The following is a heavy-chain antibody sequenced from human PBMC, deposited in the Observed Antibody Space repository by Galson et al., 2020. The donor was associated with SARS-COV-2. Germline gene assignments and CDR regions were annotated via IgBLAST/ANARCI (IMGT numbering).Heavy chain of an antibody. CDR2: IYHGGRT. CDR3: ARETYGSGSFHGLDP. J-gene: IGHJ5*02. D-gene: IGHD3-10*01. Sequence: SETLSLTCAVSGDSITSGGYYWNWIRQSPGKGLEWIGYIYHGGRTYYNPSLESRVTISVDTSKNKFSLKLNSVTAADTAMYYCARETYGSGSFHGLDPWGPGTLVIVSS. CDR1: GDSITSGGYY. V-gene: IGHV4-30-2*06.